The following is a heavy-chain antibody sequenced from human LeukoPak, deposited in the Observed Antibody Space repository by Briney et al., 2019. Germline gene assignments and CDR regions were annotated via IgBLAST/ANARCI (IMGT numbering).Heavy chain of an antibody. V-gene: IGHV1-18*01. D-gene: IGHD2-2*01. Sequence: ASVKVSCKASGYTFTRYGISWVRQAPGQGLQWLGWISAYNGNTNYAQKLQGRVTMTTDTSTSTAYMELRSLRSDDTAVYYCARYCSSTSCPRLYYYYYMDVWGKGTTVTISS. J-gene: IGHJ6*03. CDR2: ISAYNGNT. CDR3: ARYCSSTSCPRLYYYYYMDV. CDR1: GYTFTRYG.